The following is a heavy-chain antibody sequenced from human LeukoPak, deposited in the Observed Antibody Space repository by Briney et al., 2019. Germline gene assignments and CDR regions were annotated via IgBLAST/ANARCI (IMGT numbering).Heavy chain of an antibody. CDR1: GFSFSIYW. Sequence: GGSLRLSCAASGFSFSIYWMSWVRQAPGKGLEWVANIKPDGGDKYYVDSVKGRFTISRDNAKNSLYLQMSSLTAEDTAIYFCTFLVREPQHWGRGTLVTVSS. D-gene: IGHD3-10*01. V-gene: IGHV3-7*01. CDR2: IKPDGGDK. CDR3: TFLVREPQH. J-gene: IGHJ1*01.